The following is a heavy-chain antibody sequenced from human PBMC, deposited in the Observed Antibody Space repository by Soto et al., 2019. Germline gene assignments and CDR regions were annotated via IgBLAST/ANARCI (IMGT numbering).Heavy chain of an antibody. CDR2: ISSSGSTI. J-gene: IGHJ5*02. V-gene: IGHV3-48*03. D-gene: IGHD2-21*01. Sequence: GYLRLSCSASGFTFRNDEMNWVRPAPGKGLEWVSYISSSGSTIYYADSVKGRFTISRDNTKNSLYLQMNSLRAEDTAVYYCARVMWFDPWGQGTLVNVSS. CDR3: ARVMWFDP. CDR1: GFTFRNDE.